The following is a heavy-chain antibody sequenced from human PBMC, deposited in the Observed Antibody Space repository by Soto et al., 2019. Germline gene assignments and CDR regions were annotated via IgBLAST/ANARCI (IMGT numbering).Heavy chain of an antibody. V-gene: IGHV4-39*02. D-gene: IGHD4-17*01. Sequence: SQTRSLTCTVSAGSMTSNSNCWGWVRQTPGNGLEYIMRIHYRGSTWYNKSLKSRGGISVATSKNTISLRVTSETAAHTAISSRERVFPCGDYEALKIWGQGKMVTVSS. J-gene: IGHJ3*02. CDR2: IHYRGST. CDR1: AGSMTSNSNC. CDR3: ERVFPCGDYEALKI.